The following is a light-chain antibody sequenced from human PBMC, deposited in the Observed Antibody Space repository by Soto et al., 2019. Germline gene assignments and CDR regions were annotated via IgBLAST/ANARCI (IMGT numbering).Light chain of an antibody. Sequence: ETVMTQSPATVSVSPGERVTLSCGASESVRTDLAWYQQKPGQAPRLLIYGASTRAADIPGRFSGRGSGTEFTLTTGSLQSEDFAIYVCQQYKNWPLTFGGGTKVEIK. CDR1: ESVRTD. J-gene: IGKJ4*01. V-gene: IGKV3-15*01. CDR3: QQYKNWPLT. CDR2: GAS.